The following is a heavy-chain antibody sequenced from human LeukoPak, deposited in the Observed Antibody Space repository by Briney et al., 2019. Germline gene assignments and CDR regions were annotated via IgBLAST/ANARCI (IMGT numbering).Heavy chain of an antibody. D-gene: IGHD4-17*01. CDR3: ARADLVTTPPGFDY. CDR1: GGSFSGYY. CDR2: INHSGST. J-gene: IGHJ4*02. V-gene: IGHV4-34*01. Sequence: SETLSLTCAVYGGSFSGYYWSWIRQPPGKGLEWIGEINHSGSTNYNPSLKSRVTISVDTSENQFSLKLSSVTAADTAVYYCARADLVTTPPGFDYWGQGTLVTVSS.